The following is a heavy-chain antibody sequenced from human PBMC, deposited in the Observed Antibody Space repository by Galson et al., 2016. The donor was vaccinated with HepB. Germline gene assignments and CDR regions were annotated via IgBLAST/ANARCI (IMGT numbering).Heavy chain of an antibody. V-gene: IGHV3-30*18. Sequence: SLRLSCAASGFIFSSYGMHWVRQAPGKGLEWVAVISYDGSYKYYADSVKGRFTISRDNSKNTLYLQMNSLRAEDTAVYYSAKDLADYYDRTGYYSGLDYWGQGTLVTVSS. CDR2: ISYDGSYK. CDR3: AKDLADYYDRTGYYSGLDY. J-gene: IGHJ4*02. CDR1: GFIFSSYG. D-gene: IGHD3-22*01.